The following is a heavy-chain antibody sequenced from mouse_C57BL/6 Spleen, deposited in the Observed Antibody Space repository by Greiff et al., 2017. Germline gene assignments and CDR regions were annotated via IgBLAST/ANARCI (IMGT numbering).Heavy chain of an antibody. Sequence: EVQLQQSGPVLVKPGASVTMSCKASGYTFTDYSMNWVQQSHGKSLEWIGVINPYNGGTSYNQKFTGQATLTVDKSSSTAYRELNSLTAEDSAVNNDARSGSSFDYWGQGTTLTVSS. CDR2: INPYNGGT. V-gene: IGHV1-19*01. CDR3: ARSGSSFDY. J-gene: IGHJ2*01. CDR1: GYTFTDYS. D-gene: IGHD1-1*01.